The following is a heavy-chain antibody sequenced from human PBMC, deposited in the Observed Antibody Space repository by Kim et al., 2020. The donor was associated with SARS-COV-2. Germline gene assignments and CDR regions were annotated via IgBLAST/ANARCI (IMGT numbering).Heavy chain of an antibody. CDR1: GFTFSSYA. J-gene: IGHJ1*01. CDR3: AKSAYCGGDCYAEYFQH. D-gene: IGHD2-21*02. V-gene: IGHV3-23*01. CDR2: ISGSGGST. Sequence: GGSLRLSCAASGFTFSSYAMSWVRQAPGKGLEWVSAISGSGGSTYYADSVKGRFTISRDNSKNTLYLQMNSLRAEDTAVYYCAKSAYCGGDCYAEYFQHWGQGTLVTVSS.